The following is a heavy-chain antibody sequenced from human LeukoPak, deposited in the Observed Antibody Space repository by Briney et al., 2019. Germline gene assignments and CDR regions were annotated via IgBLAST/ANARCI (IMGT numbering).Heavy chain of an antibody. D-gene: IGHD2-2*01. CDR2: IKSKTDGGTT. J-gene: IGHJ6*03. Sequence: PGGSLRLSCAASGFTFSNAWMSWVRQAPGKGLEWVGRIKSKTDGGTTDYAAPVKGRFTISRDDSKNTLYLQMNSLRAEDTAVYYCARGEDPCTSCSSPYHYYMDVWGKGTTVTVSS. V-gene: IGHV3-15*01. CDR3: ARGEDPCTSCSSPYHYYMDV. CDR1: GFTFSNAW.